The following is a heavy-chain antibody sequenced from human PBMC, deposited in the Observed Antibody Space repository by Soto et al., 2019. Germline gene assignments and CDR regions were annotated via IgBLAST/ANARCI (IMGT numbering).Heavy chain of an antibody. J-gene: IGHJ5*02. CDR2: IHYSGST. Sequence: SETLSLTCTVSGDSISSYYWGWIRQPPGKGLEWIGYIHYSGSTNYNPSLKSRVTISVDTPKNQFSLKVNSMTAADTAVYYCARGGLAARKGRWFDPWGQGTLVTVS. V-gene: IGHV4-59*01. CDR1: GDSISSYY. D-gene: IGHD6-6*01. CDR3: ARGGLAARKGRWFDP.